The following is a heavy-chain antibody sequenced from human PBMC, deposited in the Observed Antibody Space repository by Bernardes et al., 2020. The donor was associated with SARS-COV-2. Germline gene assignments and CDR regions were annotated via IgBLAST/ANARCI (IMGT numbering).Heavy chain of an antibody. CDR3: ARDRRGYSYGFDY. D-gene: IGHD5-18*01. CDR1: GFTFSSYG. V-gene: IGHV3-33*01. Sequence: GGSLRLSCAASGFTFSSYGMHWVRQAPGKGLEWVAVIWYDGSNKYYADSVKGRFTISRDNSKNTLYLQMNSLRAEDTAVYYCARDRRGYSYGFDYWGQGTLVTVSS. CDR2: IWYDGSNK. J-gene: IGHJ4*02.